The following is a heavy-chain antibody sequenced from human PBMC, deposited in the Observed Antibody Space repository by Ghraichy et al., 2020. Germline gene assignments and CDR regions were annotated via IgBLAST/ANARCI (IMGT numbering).Heavy chain of an antibody. CDR1: GFTFSSYW. D-gene: IGHD6-6*01. V-gene: IGHV3-33*01. CDR3: ARGGGREQLAHDAFDF. CDR2: IWYDGSNK. J-gene: IGHJ3*01. Sequence: GESLNISCAASGFTFSSYWMHWVRQAPGKGLEWVADIWYDGSNKYYADSVKGRFTISRDNSKNTLCLQMNILRAEDTAVYYCARGGGREQLAHDAFDFWGQGTMVTVSS.